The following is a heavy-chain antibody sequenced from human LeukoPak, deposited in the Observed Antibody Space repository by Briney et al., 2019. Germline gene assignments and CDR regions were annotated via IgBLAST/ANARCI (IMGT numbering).Heavy chain of an antibody. CDR3: ARLSSSWYKYYFDY. CDR2: INHSGST. V-gene: IGHV4-34*01. Sequence: SETLSLTCAVYGGSFSGYYWSWIRHPPGKGLEWIGEINHSGSTNYNPSLKSRVTISVDTSKNQFSLKLSSVTAADTAVYYCARLSSSWYKYYFDYWGQGTLVTVSS. CDR1: GGSFSGYY. J-gene: IGHJ4*02. D-gene: IGHD6-13*01.